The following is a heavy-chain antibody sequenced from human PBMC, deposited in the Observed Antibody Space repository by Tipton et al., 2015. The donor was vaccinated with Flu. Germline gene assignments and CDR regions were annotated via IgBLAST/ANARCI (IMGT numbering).Heavy chain of an antibody. CDR1: GGSFSGYY. CDR2: INHSGST. J-gene: IGHJ4*02. CDR3: AGVPMSPRGYCSSTSCPPARDY. Sequence: LSLTCAVYGGSFSGYYWSWIRQPPGKGLEWIGEINHSGSTNYNPSLKSRVTISVDTSKNQFSLKLSSVTAADTAVYYCAGVPMSPRGYCSSTSCPPARDYWGQGTLVTVSS. V-gene: IGHV4-34*01. D-gene: IGHD2-2*01.